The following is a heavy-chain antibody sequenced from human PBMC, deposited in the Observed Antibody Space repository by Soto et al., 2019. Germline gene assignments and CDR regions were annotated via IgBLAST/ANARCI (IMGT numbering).Heavy chain of an antibody. CDR3: ARLVAATKGRPYYFDY. J-gene: IGHJ4*02. V-gene: IGHV4-39*01. Sequence: SETLSLTCTVSGGSISSNSYYWGWIRQPPGKGLEWVGTIYYSGSTYYNPSLKSRVTISVDTSKNQFSLKLSSVTAADTAVYYCARLVAATKGRPYYFDYWGQGTLVTVSS. D-gene: IGHD5-12*01. CDR1: GGSISSNSYY. CDR2: IYYSGST.